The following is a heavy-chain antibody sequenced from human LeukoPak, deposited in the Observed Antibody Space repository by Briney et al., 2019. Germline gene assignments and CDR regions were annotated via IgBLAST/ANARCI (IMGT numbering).Heavy chain of an antibody. J-gene: IGHJ6*02. CDR3: ARDAGHQLSRRNYYAMDV. Sequence: SETLSLTCTVSGGSINSSSYYWGWVRQPPGKGLEWIGSMYYRGSTYYNPSLESRVTISVDTSKNQFSLKLSSVTAANTAVYYCARDAGHQLSRRNYYAMDVWGQGTTVTVSS. CDR1: GGSINSSSYY. V-gene: IGHV4-39*07. CDR2: MYYRGST. D-gene: IGHD1-1*01.